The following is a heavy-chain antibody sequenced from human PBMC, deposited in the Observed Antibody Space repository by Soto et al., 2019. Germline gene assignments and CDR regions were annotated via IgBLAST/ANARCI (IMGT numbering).Heavy chain of an antibody. CDR1: GYTFTSYG. Sequence: GASVKVSCKASGYTFTSYGISWVRQAPGQGLEWMGWISAYKGNTNYAPKLQGRDTMTPDTSTSTAYMELRSLRSDDTAVSYCARDDEIVEVPAAATRNYYRMGVWGQGTTVTVSS. CDR2: ISAYKGNT. D-gene: IGHD2-2*01. V-gene: IGHV1-18*04. J-gene: IGHJ6*02. CDR3: ARDDEIVEVPAAATRNYYRMGV.